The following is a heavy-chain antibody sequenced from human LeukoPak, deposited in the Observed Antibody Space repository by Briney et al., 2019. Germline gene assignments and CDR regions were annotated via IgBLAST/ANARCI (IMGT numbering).Heavy chain of an antibody. D-gene: IGHD3-3*01. Sequence: PSETLSLTCTVSGGSVSTYYWNWIRQPPGKELEWIGYVYYSGNTNIKPSLKSRVTISIDTSKNQFSLKLSSVTAADTAVYYCARTATIFGVVTLPNYYYGMDVWGQGTTVTVSS. CDR2: VYYSGNT. J-gene: IGHJ6*02. CDR1: GGSVSTYY. V-gene: IGHV4-59*02. CDR3: ARTATIFGVVTLPNYYYGMDV.